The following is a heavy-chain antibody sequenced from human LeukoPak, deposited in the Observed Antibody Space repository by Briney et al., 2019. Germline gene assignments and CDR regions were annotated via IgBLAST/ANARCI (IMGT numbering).Heavy chain of an antibody. CDR2: IYYSGST. D-gene: IGHD1-26*01. Sequence: PSETLSLTCTDPGGSISSYFWCCIRQPPGKGLEWIGYIYYSGSTNYNPSLKSRVTISVDTSKNQFSLKLRSVTAADTAVYYCARLQSRYLDFDYWRQGTLVTVSS. CDR3: ARLQSRYLDFDY. CDR1: GGSISSYF. V-gene: IGHV4-59*01. J-gene: IGHJ4*02.